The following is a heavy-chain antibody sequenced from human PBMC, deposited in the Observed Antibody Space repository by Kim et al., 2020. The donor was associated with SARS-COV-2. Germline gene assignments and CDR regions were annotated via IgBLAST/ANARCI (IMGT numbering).Heavy chain of an antibody. V-gene: IGHV3-23*01. CDR3: ARQYYDILTGYYDY. Sequence: GGSLRLSCAASGFTFSSYAMSWVRQAPGKGLEWVSAISGSGGSTYYADSVKGRFTISRDNSKNTLYLQMNSLRAEDTAVYYCARQYYDILTGYYDYWGQGTLVTVSS. CDR2: ISGSGGST. D-gene: IGHD3-9*01. J-gene: IGHJ4*02. CDR1: GFTFSSYA.